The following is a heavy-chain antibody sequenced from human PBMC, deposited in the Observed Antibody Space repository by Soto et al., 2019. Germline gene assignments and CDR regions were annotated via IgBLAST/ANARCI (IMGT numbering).Heavy chain of an antibody. CDR2: ISAYNGNT. CDR3: ARCCGTSRYYDFWSGPKSDAFDI. D-gene: IGHD3-3*01. V-gene: IGHV1-18*04. J-gene: IGHJ3*02. CDR1: GYTFTSYG. Sequence: ASVKVSCKASGYTFTSYGISWVRQAPGQGLEWMGWISAYNGNTNYAQKLQGRVTMTTDTSTSTAYMELRSLRSDDTAVYYCARCCGTSRYYDFWSGPKSDAFDIWGQGTMVTVS.